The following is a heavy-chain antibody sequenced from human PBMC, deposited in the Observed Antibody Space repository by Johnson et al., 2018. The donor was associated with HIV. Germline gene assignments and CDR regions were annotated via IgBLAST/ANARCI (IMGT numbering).Heavy chain of an antibody. V-gene: IGHV3-64*01. J-gene: IGHJ3*02. D-gene: IGHD5-12*01. Sequence: VQLVESGGGLVQPGGSLRLSCAASGFTFSSYAMHWVRQAPGKGLEYVSAISSNGGSTYYANSVKGRFTISRDNSKNTLYLQMGSLRVEDMAVYYCARSDVDIVATILFDIWGQGTMVTFSS. CDR1: GFTFSSYA. CDR2: ISSNGGST. CDR3: ARSDVDIVATILFDI.